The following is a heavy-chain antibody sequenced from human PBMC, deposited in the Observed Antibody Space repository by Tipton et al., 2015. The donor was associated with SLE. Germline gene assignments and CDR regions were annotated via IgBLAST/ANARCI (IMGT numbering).Heavy chain of an antibody. CDR2: IRYDGSNK. Sequence: SLRLSCAASGFTFSSYGMHWVRQAPGKGLEWVAFIRYDGSNKYYADSVKGRFTISRDNSKNTLYLQMNSLRAEDTAVYYCAKEGRIAVAGDAFDIWGQGTMVTVSS. CDR3: AKEGRIAVAGDAFDI. V-gene: IGHV3-30*02. CDR1: GFTFSSYG. D-gene: IGHD6-19*01. J-gene: IGHJ3*02.